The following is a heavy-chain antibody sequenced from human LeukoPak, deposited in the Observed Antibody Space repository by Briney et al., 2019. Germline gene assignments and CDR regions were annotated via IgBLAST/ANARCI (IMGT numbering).Heavy chain of an antibody. CDR2: ISYDGSNK. Sequence: GGSLRLSCAASGFTFSSYAMHWVRQAPGKGLEWVAVISYDGSNKYYADSVKGRFTISRDNSKNTLYLQMDSLRAEDTAVYYCARSLYCSSTSCFGDRLVYGMDVWGKGTTVTVSS. CDR1: GFTFSSYA. J-gene: IGHJ6*04. D-gene: IGHD2-2*01. V-gene: IGHV3-30*04. CDR3: ARSLYCSSTSCFGDRLVYGMDV.